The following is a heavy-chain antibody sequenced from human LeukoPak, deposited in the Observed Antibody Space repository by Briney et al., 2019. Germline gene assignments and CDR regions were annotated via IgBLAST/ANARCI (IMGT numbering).Heavy chain of an antibody. CDR2: MSYDGSNK. CDR3: AKDPLPYFWSGYYTGYYFDY. D-gene: IGHD3-3*01. CDR1: GFTFSSYG. Sequence: GRSLRLSCAASGFTFSSYGMHWVRQAPGKGLEWVAVMSYDGSNKYYADSVKGRFTISRDNSKNTLYLQMNGLRAEDTAVYYCAKDPLPYFWSGYYTGYYFDYWGQGTLVTVSS. V-gene: IGHV3-30*18. J-gene: IGHJ4*02.